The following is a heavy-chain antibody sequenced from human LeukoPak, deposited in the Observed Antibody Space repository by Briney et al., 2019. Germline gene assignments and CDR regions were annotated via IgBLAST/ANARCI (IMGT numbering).Heavy chain of an antibody. J-gene: IGHJ6*02. Sequence: SETLSLTCTVSGGSISYYYWSWIRQSPGKGLEWIGYIYYSGTTNYNPSLKSRVTVSVDTSKNQFSLQLRSVTAADTAVYYCAREDPQTTVPEGMDVWGQGTTVTVSS. D-gene: IGHD4-17*01. CDR2: IYYSGTT. CDR1: GGSISYYY. CDR3: AREDPQTTVPEGMDV. V-gene: IGHV4-59*01.